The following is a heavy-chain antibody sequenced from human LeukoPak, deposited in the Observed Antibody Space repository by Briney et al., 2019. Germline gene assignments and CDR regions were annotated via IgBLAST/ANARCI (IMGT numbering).Heavy chain of an antibody. J-gene: IGHJ4*02. Sequence: SETLTLTCTVSGGTISSYWWSWIRQPPGKGLEWIGYIYYSRSTNYNASLESRVFISVDAPKNQFSLKLSSVTAADTAVYYCARYSCPNGVCYYFDYWGQGTLVTVSS. CDR3: ARYSCPNGVCYYFDY. V-gene: IGHV4-59*01. D-gene: IGHD2-8*01. CDR2: IYYSRST. CDR1: GGTISSYW.